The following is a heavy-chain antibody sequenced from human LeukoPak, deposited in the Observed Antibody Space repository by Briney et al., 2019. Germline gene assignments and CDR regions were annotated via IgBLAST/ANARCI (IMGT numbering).Heavy chain of an antibody. J-gene: IGHJ4*02. D-gene: IGHD1-26*01. CDR3: ARGNRATDFFDY. CDR1: GFTLSDYS. V-gene: IGHV3-21*01. CDR2: ISSSSTYI. Sequence: PGGSLRLSCAASGFTLSDYSMSWVRQAPGRGLEWVSSISSSSTYIYYADSVRGRFTISRDNSKNSLYLQMGSLGAEDTAVYYCARGNRATDFFDYWGQGTLVTVAS.